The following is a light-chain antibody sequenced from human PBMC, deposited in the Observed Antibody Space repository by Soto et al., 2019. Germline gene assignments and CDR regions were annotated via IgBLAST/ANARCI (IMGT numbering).Light chain of an antibody. CDR3: RQGYTTPIT. Sequence: DIQMTQSPSSLSASVGDRVTITRRASQSISGYLNWYQQKPGRAPKLLIYTASSLQSGVLSRFSGSGSGTDFTLTISSLQPEDFATYHCRQGYTTPITFGQGTRLEIK. CDR2: TAS. CDR1: QSISGY. J-gene: IGKJ5*01. V-gene: IGKV1-39*01.